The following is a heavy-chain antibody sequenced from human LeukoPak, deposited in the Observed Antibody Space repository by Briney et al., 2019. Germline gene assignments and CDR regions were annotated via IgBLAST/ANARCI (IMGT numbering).Heavy chain of an antibody. CDR1: GYSYTSYW. D-gene: IGHD6-13*01. Sequence: GESLKISCKGSGYSYTSYWIGWVRQMRGKGLEWMGIIDPGDSDTRYSPSFQGQVTISADKSISTAYLQWSRLKASDTAMYYCARLAGSIAAAGTAVFDYWGQGTLVTVSS. V-gene: IGHV5-51*01. CDR2: IDPGDSDT. J-gene: IGHJ4*02. CDR3: ARLAGSIAAAGTAVFDY.